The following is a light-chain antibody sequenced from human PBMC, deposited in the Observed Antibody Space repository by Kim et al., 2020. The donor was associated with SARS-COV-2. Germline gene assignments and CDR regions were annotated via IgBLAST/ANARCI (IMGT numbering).Light chain of an antibody. CDR3: GTWDSSLSAWV. CDR2: DTS. CDR1: SSNIGSKS. J-gene: IGLJ3*02. Sequence: GQKVTISCSGSSSNIGSKSVSWYQQLPGTAPKLLMYDTSKRPSGIPDRFSGSKSGTSATLGITGLQTGDEADYHCGTWDSSLSAWVFGGGTQLTVL. V-gene: IGLV1-51*01.